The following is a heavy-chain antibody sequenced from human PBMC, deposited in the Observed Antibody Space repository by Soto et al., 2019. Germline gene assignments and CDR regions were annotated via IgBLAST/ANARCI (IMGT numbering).Heavy chain of an antibody. J-gene: IGHJ4*02. CDR2: INSDGSST. Sequence: EVQLVESGGGLFQPGGSLRLSCAASGFTCSSYWMHWVRQAPGKGLVWVSRINSDGSSTSYADSVKGRFTISRDNAKNTLYLQMNSLRAEDTAVYYCATLYTYGDKHFDYWGQGTLVSVSS. CDR1: GFTCSSYW. CDR3: ATLYTYGDKHFDY. D-gene: IGHD4-17*01. V-gene: IGHV3-74*01.